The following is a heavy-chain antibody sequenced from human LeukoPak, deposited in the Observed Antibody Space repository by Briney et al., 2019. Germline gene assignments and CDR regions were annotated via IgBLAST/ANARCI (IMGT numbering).Heavy chain of an antibody. CDR1: GFNFSDYY. J-gene: IGHJ5*02. CDR2: ISKNGKTI. V-gene: IGHV3-11*01. Sequence: PGGSLRLSCAASGFNFSDYYMSWIRQAPGKGLEWLSYISKNGKTIYYADSVKGRFTISRDNAKKSVYLQMNSLRAEDTAVYYCATTGLLGDIPSGQGTLVTVSS. D-gene: IGHD2-21*01. CDR3: ATTGLLGDIP.